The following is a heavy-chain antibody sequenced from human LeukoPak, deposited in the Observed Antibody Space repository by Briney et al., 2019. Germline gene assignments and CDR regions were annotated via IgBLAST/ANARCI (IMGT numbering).Heavy chain of an antibody. CDR3: VRHDGRSGGTMGALDS. CDR2: IYNGRTI. CDR1: GGSISSNSHH. J-gene: IGHJ4*02. Sequence: PSETLSLTCTISGGSISSNSHHWGWIRQSPGKGLEWIGSIYNGRTIFYNPSLNGRVTISLVPSKDQFTLQLNSVTAADTAVYYCVRHDGRSGGTMGALDSWGQGSLVTVSS. V-gene: IGHV4-39*01. D-gene: IGHD4-23*01.